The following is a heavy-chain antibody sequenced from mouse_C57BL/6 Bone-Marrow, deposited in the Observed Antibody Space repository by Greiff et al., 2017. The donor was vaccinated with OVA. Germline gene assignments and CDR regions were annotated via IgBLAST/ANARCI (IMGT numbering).Heavy chain of an antibody. D-gene: IGHD1-1*01. CDR1: GFTFCDYG. CDR2: ISSGSSTI. V-gene: IGHV5-17*01. CDR3: ARTVVAPFAY. Sequence: EVKVVESGGGLVKPGGSLKLSCAASGFTFCDYGMHWVRQAPEKGLEWVAYISSGSSTIYYADTVKGRFTISRDNAKNTLFLQMTSLRSEDTAMYYCARTVVAPFAYWGQGTLVTVSA. J-gene: IGHJ3*01.